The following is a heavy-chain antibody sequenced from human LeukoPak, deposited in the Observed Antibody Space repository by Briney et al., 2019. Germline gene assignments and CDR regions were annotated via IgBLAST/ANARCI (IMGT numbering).Heavy chain of an antibody. CDR3: ASRIFGVVTTYYFDY. V-gene: IGHV4-39*01. D-gene: IGHD3-3*01. J-gene: IGHJ4*02. CDR1: GGSISSSSYY. CDR2: IYYSGST. Sequence: SETLSLTCTVSGGSISSSSYYWGWIRQPPGKGLEWIGRIYYSGSTYYNPSLKSRVTISVDTSKNQFSLKLSSVTAADTAVYYCASRIFGVVTTYYFDYWGQGTLVTVSS.